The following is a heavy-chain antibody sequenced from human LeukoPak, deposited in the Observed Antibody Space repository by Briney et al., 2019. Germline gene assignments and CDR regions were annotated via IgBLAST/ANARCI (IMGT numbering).Heavy chain of an antibody. CDR3: ARLFNFYGSGTYYPFDS. D-gene: IGHD3-10*01. Sequence: GSLRLSCAASGFTFPDYGMSWVRLAPGKGLGWVSGVDLNGGSTHYADSVKGRFTISRDNAQNSLYFQMNTLRAEDTALYYCARLFNFYGSGTYYPFDSWGQGALVTVSS. CDR1: GFTFPDYG. J-gene: IGHJ4*02. V-gene: IGHV3-20*04. CDR2: VDLNGGST.